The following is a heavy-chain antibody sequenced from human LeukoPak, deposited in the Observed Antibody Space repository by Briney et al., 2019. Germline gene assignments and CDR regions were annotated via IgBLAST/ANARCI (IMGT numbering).Heavy chain of an antibody. V-gene: IGHV4-34*01. CDR3: ARGIYCSGGSCYLFYYFDY. J-gene: IGHJ4*02. CDR2: IKHSGSI. CDR1: GGSSSGYY. D-gene: IGHD2-15*01. Sequence: SETLSLTCAVYGGSSSGYYWSWIRDPPRKGLECSGEIKHSGSINYTPSVKSRVTISVDKSKNPFSLKLSSVTAADTAVYYCARGIYCSGGSCYLFYYFDYWGQGTLVTVSS.